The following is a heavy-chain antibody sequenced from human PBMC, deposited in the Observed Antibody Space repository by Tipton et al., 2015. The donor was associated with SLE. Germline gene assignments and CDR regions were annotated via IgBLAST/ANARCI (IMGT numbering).Heavy chain of an antibody. V-gene: IGHV5-51*03. Sequence: QLVQSGAEVKKPGESLKISCRGSGYTFTNSWIGWVRQMPGKGLEWTGMIYPGDSDTRYSPSFEGQVTISADKSVSAAYLHWTSVKASDTAIYYCAKRGGAWNAALYTFDVWGQGTAVTVSS. CDR2: IYPGDSDT. D-gene: IGHD1-1*01. CDR1: GYTFTNSW. CDR3: AKRGGAWNAALYTFDV. J-gene: IGHJ3*01.